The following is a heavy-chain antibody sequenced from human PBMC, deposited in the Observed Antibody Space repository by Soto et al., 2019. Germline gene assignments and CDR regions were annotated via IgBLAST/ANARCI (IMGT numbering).Heavy chain of an antibody. Sequence: QVQLVQSGAEVKKPGSSVKVSCKVSGGTFSNYAIDWVRLAPGHGLEWMGGIVPIFGTTYYTQKFQGRATVIADDSTTTAYLEMSSLRSKDTARYYCARDEALAGLYNYHGLYVWGQGTAVTVSS. J-gene: IGHJ6*02. V-gene: IGHV1-69*12. D-gene: IGHD6-19*01. CDR1: GGTFSNYA. CDR3: ARDEALAGLYNYHGLYV. CDR2: IVPIFGTT.